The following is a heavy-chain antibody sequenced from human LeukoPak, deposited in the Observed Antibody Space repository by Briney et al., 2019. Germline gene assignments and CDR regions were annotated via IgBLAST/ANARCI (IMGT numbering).Heavy chain of an antibody. Sequence: SETLSLTCTVSGGSISSSSYYWGWIRQPPGKGLEWIGSIYYSGSTYYNPSLKSRVTISVDTSKNQFSLKLSSVTAAYTAVYYCARPDYGGNSLDYWGQGTLVTVSS. CDR2: IYYSGST. D-gene: IGHD4-23*01. CDR3: ARPDYGGNSLDY. V-gene: IGHV4-39*01. J-gene: IGHJ4*02. CDR1: GGSISSSSYY.